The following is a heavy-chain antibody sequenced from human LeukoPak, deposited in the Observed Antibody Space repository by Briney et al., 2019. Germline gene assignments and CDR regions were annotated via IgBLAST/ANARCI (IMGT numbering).Heavy chain of an antibody. CDR3: AREIVVVPAATYYYYYYGMDV. CDR1: GDIVSSNSAA. V-gene: IGHV6-1*01. J-gene: IGHJ6*02. D-gene: IGHD2-2*01. CDR2: TYYRSKLYN. Sequence: SQTLSLICAISGDIVSSNSAAWQSISQSASRGLEWLGRTYYRSKLYNDYAVSVKSRITINPETSKNQFSLHLNSVTPEDTAVYYCAREIVVVPAATYYYYYYGMDVWGQGTTVTVSS.